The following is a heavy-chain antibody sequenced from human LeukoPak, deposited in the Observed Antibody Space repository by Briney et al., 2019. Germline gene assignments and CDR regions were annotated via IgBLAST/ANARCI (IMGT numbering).Heavy chain of an antibody. CDR3: ARGGRGYYDEHI. CDR2: ISSSGTTI. V-gene: IGHV3-48*03. CDR1: GFAFITYE. D-gene: IGHD3-22*01. J-gene: IGHJ4*02. Sequence: GSLRLSCAASGFAFITYEMNWVRQAPGKGLEWVSYISSSGTTIYYSDYVKGRFTISRDNAKNSLYLQMNSLRAEDTAVYYCARGGRGYYDEHIWGQGTLVTVSS.